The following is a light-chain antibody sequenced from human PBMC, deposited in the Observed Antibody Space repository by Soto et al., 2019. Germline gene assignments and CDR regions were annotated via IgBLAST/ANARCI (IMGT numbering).Light chain of an antibody. Sequence: QPVLTQSPSASASLGASVKFICTLSSGHSSYAIAWHQQQPEKGPRYLMKINSDGSHSKGDGIPDRFSGSSSGAERYLTISGLQSEDEADYYCQTWGTGIRVFGTGTKVTVL. CDR3: QTWGTGIRV. V-gene: IGLV4-69*01. J-gene: IGLJ1*01. CDR2: INSDGSH. CDR1: SGHSSYA.